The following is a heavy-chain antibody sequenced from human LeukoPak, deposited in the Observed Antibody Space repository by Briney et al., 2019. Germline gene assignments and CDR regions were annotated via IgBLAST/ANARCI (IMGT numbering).Heavy chain of an antibody. CDR2: IGASGDGT. J-gene: IGHJ4*02. CDR1: DFTFSNYA. V-gene: IGHV3-23*01. Sequence: PGGSLRLSCAASDFTFSNYAMTWFRQAPGKGLEWVSGIGASGDGTFNADSVKGRFTISRDNSKNTLYLQMSSLRADDTAVYYCAKGPVEYTYGPSPINYRGQGTLVTVSS. D-gene: IGHD5-18*01. CDR3: AKGPVEYTYGPSPINY.